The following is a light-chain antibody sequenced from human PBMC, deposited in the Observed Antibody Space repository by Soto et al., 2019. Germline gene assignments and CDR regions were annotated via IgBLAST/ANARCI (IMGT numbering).Light chain of an antibody. CDR2: GAS. V-gene: IGKV3-20*01. Sequence: EIVLTQSPATLSLSPGERATLSCRASQSVSSSYLAWYQQKPSQAPSLLIYGASSRSTGIPARFSGSASGTAFTTTISRLAPEDVAEYYCQQYGSSPRTFGQGTKVEIK. CDR1: QSVSSSY. CDR3: QQYGSSPRT. J-gene: IGKJ1*01.